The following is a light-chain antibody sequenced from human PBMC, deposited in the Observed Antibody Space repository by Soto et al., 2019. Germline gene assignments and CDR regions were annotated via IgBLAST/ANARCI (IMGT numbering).Light chain of an antibody. V-gene: IGKV3-20*01. CDR3: QQYGSSPPPIT. J-gene: IGKJ5*01. CDR2: GAS. CDR1: ESVSSSY. Sequence: EIVLTQSPCTLSLSPGERATLSCVASESVSSSYLAWYQQKPGQAPRLLIYGASSRATGIPDRFSGSGSGTDFTLTISRLEPEDFAVYYCQQYGSSPPPITFGQGTRLEIK.